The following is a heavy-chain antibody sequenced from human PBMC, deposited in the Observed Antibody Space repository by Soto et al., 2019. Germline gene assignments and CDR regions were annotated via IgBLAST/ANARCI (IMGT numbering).Heavy chain of an antibody. CDR1: GGSISSGDYY. CDR3: ARDWRSFGSPYYFYGMDV. Sequence: SETLSLTCTVSGGSISSGDYYWSWIRQPPGKGLEWIGYIYYRGSTYSNPSLKSRVTISVDTSKNQFSLKLSSVTAAGTAVYYCARDWRSFGSPYYFYGMDVCGQGTTVTVSS. D-gene: IGHD3-3*01. V-gene: IGHV4-30-4*01. J-gene: IGHJ6*01. CDR2: IYYRGST.